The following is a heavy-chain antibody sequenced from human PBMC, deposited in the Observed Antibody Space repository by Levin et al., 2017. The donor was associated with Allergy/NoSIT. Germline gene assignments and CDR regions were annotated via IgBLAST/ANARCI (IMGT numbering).Heavy chain of an antibody. Sequence: SETLSLTCTVSGGSISSSSYYWGWIRQPPGKGLEWIGSIYYSGSTYYNPSLKRRVTISVDTAKNQFSLKLSSVTAADTAVYYCARPYSNPAGWFDPWGQGTLVTVSS. CDR1: GGSISSSSYY. V-gene: IGHV4-39*01. CDR2: IYYSGST. J-gene: IGHJ5*02. D-gene: IGHD6-13*01. CDR3: ARPYSNPAGWFDP.